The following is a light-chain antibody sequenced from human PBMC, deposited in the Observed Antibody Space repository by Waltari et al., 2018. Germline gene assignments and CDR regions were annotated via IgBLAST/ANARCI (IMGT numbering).Light chain of an antibody. J-gene: IGLJ2*01. V-gene: IGLV2-14*01. Sequence: QSALTQPAPLSGSPVQSIALSCTGTSSDVGSYNWVSWYQQNPGKTPTVLIFDVSNRPSGVSNRFSGSKSGNTASLTISGLQAEDEADYYCSSYTSRHTMLFGGGTKLPVL. CDR2: DVS. CDR1: SSDVGSYNW. CDR3: SSYTSRHTML.